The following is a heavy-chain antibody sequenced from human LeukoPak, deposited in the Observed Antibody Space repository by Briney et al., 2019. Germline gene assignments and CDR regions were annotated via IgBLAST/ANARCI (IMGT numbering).Heavy chain of an antibody. V-gene: IGHV4-34*01. Sequence: PSETLSLTCAVYGGSFSGYYWSWIRQPPGKGLEWIGEINHSGSTNYNPSLKSRVTISVDTSKNQFSLKLSSVTAADTAVYYCARGQGSSWYYYYYYMDVWGEGTTVTVSS. CDR1: GGSFSGYY. CDR3: ARGQGSSWYYYYYYMDV. CDR2: INHSGST. D-gene: IGHD6-13*01. J-gene: IGHJ6*03.